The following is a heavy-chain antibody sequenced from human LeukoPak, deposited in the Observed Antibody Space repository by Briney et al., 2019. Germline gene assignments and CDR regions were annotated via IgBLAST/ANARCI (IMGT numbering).Heavy chain of an antibody. CDR3: ARGDGYNFFDY. J-gene: IGHJ4*02. Sequence: IYVGGATYYAASVRGRFTISRDNSENTLYLQMKSLRAEDTAVYYCARGDGYNFFDYWGQGILVTVSS. D-gene: IGHD5-24*01. V-gene: IGHV3-53*01. CDR2: IYVGGAT.